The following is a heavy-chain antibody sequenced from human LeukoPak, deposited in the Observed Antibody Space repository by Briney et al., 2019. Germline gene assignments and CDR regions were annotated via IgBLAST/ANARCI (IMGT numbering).Heavy chain of an antibody. J-gene: IGHJ6*02. CDR2: INPNSGDT. D-gene: IGHD1-26*01. Sequence: GASVKVPCKASGYTFAAYYMHWVRQAPGQGLEWMGWINPNSGDTNYAQKFQGRVTMTRDTSISTAYMEVSRLRSDDTAVYYCARTLPNYYYGMDVWGQGTTVTVSS. CDR3: ARTLPNYYYGMDV. V-gene: IGHV1-2*02. CDR1: GYTFAAYY.